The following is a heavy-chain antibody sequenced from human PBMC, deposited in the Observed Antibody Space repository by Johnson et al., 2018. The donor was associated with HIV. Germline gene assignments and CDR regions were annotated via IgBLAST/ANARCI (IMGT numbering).Heavy chain of an antibody. CDR3: ARDFPSPLDAFDI. V-gene: IGHV3-30-3*01. CDR2: ISYDGINK. Sequence: QVQLVESGGGVVQPGRSLRLSCAASGFTFSYYAMHWVRQAPGKGLEWVAVISYDGINKYYADSVKGRFTISRDNSKKTLYLQMNSLRAEDTAVYYCARDFPSPLDAFDIWGQGTMVTVSS. J-gene: IGHJ3*02. CDR1: GFTFSYYA.